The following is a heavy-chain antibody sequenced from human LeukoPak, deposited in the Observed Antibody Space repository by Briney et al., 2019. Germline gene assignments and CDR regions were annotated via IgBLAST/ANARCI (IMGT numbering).Heavy chain of an antibody. V-gene: IGHV4-30-4*08. CDR1: GGSINSGNYY. D-gene: IGHD1-26*01. CDR3: ARQEGGIVGPY. CDR2: IYYSGST. J-gene: IGHJ4*02. Sequence: SQTLSLTCTVSGGSINSGNYYWSWIRQPPGKGLEWIGYIYYSGSTYYSPSLKTRVMISADTSKNQFSLKLNSVTAADTAVYYCARQEGGIVGPYWGQGTLVTVSS.